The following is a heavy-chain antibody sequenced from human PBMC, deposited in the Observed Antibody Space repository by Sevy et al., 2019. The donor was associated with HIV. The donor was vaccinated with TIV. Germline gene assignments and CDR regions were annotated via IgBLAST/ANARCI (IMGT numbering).Heavy chain of an antibody. D-gene: IGHD3-3*01. Sequence: GGSLRLSCAASGFTFSAYNMIWVRRAPGKGLEWVSSISSSSDYKYYADSMNGRFTISRDNAKNSLSLQMDSLRAEDTAVYYCARSIGEGPLRFLECLLPGDYWGQGTLVTVSS. CDR2: ISSSSDYK. CDR1: GFTFSAYN. V-gene: IGHV3-21*01. CDR3: ARSIGEGPLRFLECLLPGDY. J-gene: IGHJ4*02.